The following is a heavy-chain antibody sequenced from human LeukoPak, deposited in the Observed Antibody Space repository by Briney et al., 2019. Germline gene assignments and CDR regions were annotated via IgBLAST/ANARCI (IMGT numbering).Heavy chain of an antibody. D-gene: IGHD6-13*01. J-gene: IGHJ4*02. V-gene: IGHV3-30*04. CDR1: GFTFSSYA. CDR3: ARALYSSSPPEFEY. Sequence: GGSLRLSCAASGFTFSSYAMHWVRQAPGKGLEWVAVISYDGSNKYYADSVKGRFTISRDNSKNTLYLQMNSLRAEDTAVYYCARALYSSSPPEFEYWGQGTLVTVSS. CDR2: ISYDGSNK.